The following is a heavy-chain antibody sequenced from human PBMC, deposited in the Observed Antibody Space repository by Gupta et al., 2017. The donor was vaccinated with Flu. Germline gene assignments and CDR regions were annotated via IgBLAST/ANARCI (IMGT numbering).Heavy chain of an antibody. V-gene: IGHV3-23*01. CDR3: AKEGYFYGSDSGSPNLDS. D-gene: IGHD3-10*01. CDR2: ISAPGGSI. Sequence: EVELLESGGGLVQPGGSVGPSCASSGFTFYTLAISLFRQAPGKGLEWVSIISAPGGSIHYGDSVKGRFTISRDNSANMLYLQMNSLRVEDTAVYYCAKEGYFYGSDSGSPNLDSWGQGTLVTVSS. CDR1: GFTFYTLA. J-gene: IGHJ4*02.